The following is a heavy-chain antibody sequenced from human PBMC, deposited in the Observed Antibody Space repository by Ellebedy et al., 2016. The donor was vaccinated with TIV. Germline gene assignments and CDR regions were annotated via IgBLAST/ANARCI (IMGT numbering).Heavy chain of an antibody. V-gene: IGHV3-48*04. CDR2: VRSHKRAT. D-gene: IGHD2-21*01. CDR3: ARLNFGDSFDY. J-gene: IGHJ4*02. CDR1: GFIFSDFS. Sequence: GGSLRLSCVASGFIFSDFSINWVRQAPGKGLEWISYVRSHKRATFYADSVKGRFIISRDSARKSVSLQMNNLRVEDTAIYYCARLNFGDSFDYWGQGTLVTVCS.